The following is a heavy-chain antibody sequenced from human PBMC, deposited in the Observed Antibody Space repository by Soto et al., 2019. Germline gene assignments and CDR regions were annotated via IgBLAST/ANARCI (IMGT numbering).Heavy chain of an antibody. Sequence: PGGSLRLSCAASGFGVSNNYMSWVRQAPGKGLEWVSAINSGGNTYYADSVKGRFTISRDNSKNTVYLQMNSLRAEDTAVYYCAKDARPGIVAATLAFDYWGQGTLVTVSS. V-gene: IGHV3-66*01. D-gene: IGHD1-26*01. CDR1: GFGVSNNY. CDR3: AKDARPGIVAATLAFDY. J-gene: IGHJ4*02. CDR2: INSGGNT.